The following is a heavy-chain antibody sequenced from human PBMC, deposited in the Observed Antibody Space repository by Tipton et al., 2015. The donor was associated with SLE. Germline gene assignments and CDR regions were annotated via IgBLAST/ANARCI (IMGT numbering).Heavy chain of an antibody. CDR1: GGSISSSNYY. V-gene: IGHV4-39*07. Sequence: TLSLTCTLSGGSISSSNYYWGWIRQPPGKGLEWIGSIYYSGGTYYNPALKSRVTMSVDTAKNQFSLKLTSVTAADTAVYYCARGMLTWRGAIVGVDVWGQGTTVNVSS. D-gene: IGHD2-8*01. J-gene: IGHJ6*02. CDR3: ARGMLTWRGAIVGVDV. CDR2: IYYSGGT.